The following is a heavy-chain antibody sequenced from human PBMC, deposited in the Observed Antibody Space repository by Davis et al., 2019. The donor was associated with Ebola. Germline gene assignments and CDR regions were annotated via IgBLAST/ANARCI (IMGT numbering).Heavy chain of an antibody. Sequence: PSETLSLTCTVSGGSISSYYWSWIRQPPGKGLEWIGYIYYSGSTNYNPSLKSRVTISVDTSKNQFSLKLSSVTAADTAVYYCAREGGYDTVEVLYGMDVWGQGTTVTVSS. CDR1: GGSISSYY. D-gene: IGHD5-12*01. J-gene: IGHJ6*02. CDR2: IYYSGST. V-gene: IGHV4-59*12. CDR3: AREGGYDTVEVLYGMDV.